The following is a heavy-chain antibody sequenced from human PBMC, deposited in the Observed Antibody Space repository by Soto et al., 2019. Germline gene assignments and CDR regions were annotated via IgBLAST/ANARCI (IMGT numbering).Heavy chain of an antibody. D-gene: IGHD3-10*01. J-gene: IGHJ5*02. CDR3: ARESAGSGKNNGFDP. CDR1: RGSISSYY. CDR2: IHRTGST. V-gene: IGHV4-59*01. Sequence: NPSETLSLTCSVSRGSISSYYWSWVRQPPGKGLEWIGFIHRTGSTKYNPSLESRVTISVDTSQNQLSLRLSSVTAADTAVYYCARESAGSGKNNGFDPWGQGILVTVSS.